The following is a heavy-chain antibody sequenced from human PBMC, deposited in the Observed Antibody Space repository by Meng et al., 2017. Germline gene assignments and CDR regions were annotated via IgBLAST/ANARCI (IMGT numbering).Heavy chain of an antibody. CDR1: GYTFTSYA. Sequence: QVHLGQSGAGGKEPGASVKVFCKDSGYTFTSYAMHWVRQAPGQSLEWMGWTNAGNGDTKYSQKFQGRVTITRDSSASTAYMELSSLRSEDTAVYYCARDSCTGGICYRGSFDYWAQGTLVTVSS. V-gene: IGHV1-3*01. J-gene: IGHJ4*02. D-gene: IGHD2-15*01. CDR2: TNAGNGDT. CDR3: ARDSCTGGICYRGSFDY.